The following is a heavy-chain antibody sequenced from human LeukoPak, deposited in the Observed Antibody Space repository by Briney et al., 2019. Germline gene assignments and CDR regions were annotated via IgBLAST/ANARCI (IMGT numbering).Heavy chain of an antibody. D-gene: IGHD2-2*01. J-gene: IGHJ4*02. CDR3: ARDLSSGMPGGFDY. CDR2: IKHDGSEKQDGSEK. V-gene: IGHV3-7*01. CDR1: GFTFSQYW. Sequence: PGGSLRLSCAAPGFTFSQYWMSWVRQAPGKGLEWVANIKHDGSEKQDGSEKNYVDSVKGRFTISRDNAKNSLYLQMNSLRAEDTSVYYCARDLSSGMPGGFDYWGQGILVTVSS.